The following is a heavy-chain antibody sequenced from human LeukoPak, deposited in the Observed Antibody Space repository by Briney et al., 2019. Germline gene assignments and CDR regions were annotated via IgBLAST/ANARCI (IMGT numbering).Heavy chain of an antibody. Sequence: SETLSLTCAVYGGSFSGYYWSWIRQPPGKGRKWIGEINHSGSTNYNPSLKSRVTISVDTSKNQFSLKLSSVTAADTAVYYCARTPKADYYYGMDVWGKRTTVTVSS. V-gene: IGHV4-34*01. CDR1: GGSFSGYY. CDR2: INHSGST. D-gene: IGHD6-19*01. CDR3: ARTPKADYYYGMDV. J-gene: IGHJ6*04.